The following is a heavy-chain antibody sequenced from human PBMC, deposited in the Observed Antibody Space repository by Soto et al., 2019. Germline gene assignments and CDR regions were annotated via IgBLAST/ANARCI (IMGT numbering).Heavy chain of an antibody. V-gene: IGHV6-1*01. D-gene: IGHD3-3*01. CDR2: TYYRSKWYN. Sequence: QTLSLTCAISGDSVSSNSAAWNWIRQSPSRGLEWLGRTYYRSKWYNDYAVSVKSRITINPDTSKNQFSLQLNSVTPEDTAVYYCARDGLDFWSGYQGMDFWGQATTVTVSS. CDR3: ARDGLDFWSGYQGMDF. J-gene: IGHJ6*02. CDR1: GDSVSSNSAA.